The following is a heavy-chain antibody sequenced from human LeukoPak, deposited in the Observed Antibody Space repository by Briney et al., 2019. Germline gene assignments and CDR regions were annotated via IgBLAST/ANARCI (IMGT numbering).Heavy chain of an antibody. J-gene: IGHJ4*02. V-gene: IGHV1-69*01. CDR3: ASASHITMLRGANDY. CDR1: GGTFSSYA. CDR2: IIPIFGTA. D-gene: IGHD3-10*01. Sequence: SVKVSCKASGGTFSSYAISWVRQAPGQGLEWMGGIIPIFGTANYAQKFQGRVTITADESTSTAYMELSSLRSEDTAVYYCASASHITMLRGANDYWGQGTLVTVSS.